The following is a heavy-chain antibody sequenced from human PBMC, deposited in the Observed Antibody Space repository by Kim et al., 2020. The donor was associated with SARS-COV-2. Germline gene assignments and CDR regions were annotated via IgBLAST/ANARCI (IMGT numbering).Heavy chain of an antibody. D-gene: IGHD1-26*01. V-gene: IGHV3-23*01. CDR3: AKKGWEALNWFDP. Sequence: YADSVKGRFTISRDNSKNTLYLQMNSLRAEDTAVYYCAKKGWEALNWFDPWGQGTLVTVSS. J-gene: IGHJ5*02.